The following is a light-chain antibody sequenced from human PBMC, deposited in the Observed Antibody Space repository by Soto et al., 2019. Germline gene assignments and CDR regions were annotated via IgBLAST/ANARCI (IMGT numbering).Light chain of an antibody. J-gene: IGLJ2*01. CDR2: DVS. V-gene: IGLV2-14*01. CDR3: SSYTSSSTPVV. Sequence: QSALTQPASVCGSSGQSITISCTGTSSDVGGYNYVSWYQQHPGKAPKLMIYDVSNRPSGVSNRFSGSKSGNTASLTISGLQAEDEADYYCSSYTSSSTPVVFGGGTKLTVL. CDR1: SSDVGGYNY.